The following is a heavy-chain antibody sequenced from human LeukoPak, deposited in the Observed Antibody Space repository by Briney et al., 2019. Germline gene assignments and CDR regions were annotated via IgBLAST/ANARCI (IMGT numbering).Heavy chain of an antibody. CDR3: DGLVKCSQRLESYDMYI. Sequence: AGYLRLSCTVSGYTFSSYWLSWVPQAQGKGLEWVVNLKQDGSEKDYADSVKGRFTVPRDNARNSLFLQMNSLRDEDMSVQFCDGLVKCSQRLESYDMYISGTGKPGSVSS. CDR2: LKQDGSEK. CDR1: GYTFSSYW. J-gene: IGHJ6*03. D-gene: IGHD3-16*01. V-gene: IGHV3-7*01.